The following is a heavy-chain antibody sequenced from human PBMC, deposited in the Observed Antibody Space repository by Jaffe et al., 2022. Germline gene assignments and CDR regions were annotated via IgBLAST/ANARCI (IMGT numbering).Heavy chain of an antibody. D-gene: IGHD3-3*02. Sequence: QVQLQESGPGLVKPSETLSLTCAVSSGSIGNTHWWTWVRQAPGKGLEWIGEIFHTGITNYNPSLKSRVTISLDKSKNLFSLKLTSVTAADTATYYCARVGLAETGGYYYYMDVRGRGTSVTVSS. CDR2: IFHTGIT. CDR1: SGSIGNTHW. J-gene: IGHJ6*03. CDR3: ARVGLAETGGYYYYMDV. V-gene: IGHV4-4*02.